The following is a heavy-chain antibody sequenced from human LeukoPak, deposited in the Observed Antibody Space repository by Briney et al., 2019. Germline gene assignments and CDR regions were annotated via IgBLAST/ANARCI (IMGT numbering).Heavy chain of an antibody. CDR1: GGSFSGYY. D-gene: IGHD6-13*01. V-gene: IGHV4-34*01. CDR3: ARGPTYSSSWWGY. CDR2: INHSGST. J-gene: IGHJ4*02. Sequence: SETLSLTCAVYGGSFSGYYWSWIRQPPGKGLEWIGEINHSGSTNYNPSLKSRVTISVDTSKNQFSLKLSSVTATDTAVYYCARGPTYSSSWWGYWGQGTLVTVSS.